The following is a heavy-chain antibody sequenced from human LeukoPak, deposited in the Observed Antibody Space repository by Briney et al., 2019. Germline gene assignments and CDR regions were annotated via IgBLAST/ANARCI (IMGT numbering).Heavy chain of an antibody. CDR2: IYYSGST. CDR3: ARLAKDGYF. CDR1: GYSISSGYY. V-gene: IGHV4-61*01. Sequence: SSETLSLTCTVSGYSISSGYYWGWIRQPPGKGLEWIGYIYYSGSTNYNPSLKSRVTISVDTSKNQFSLKLSSVTAADTAVYYCARLAKDGYFWGQGTLVTVSS. J-gene: IGHJ4*02. D-gene: IGHD6-13*01.